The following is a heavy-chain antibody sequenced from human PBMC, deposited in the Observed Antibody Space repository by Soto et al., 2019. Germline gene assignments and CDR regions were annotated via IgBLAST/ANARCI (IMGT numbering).Heavy chain of an antibody. D-gene: IGHD6-19*01. CDR1: GFTFGDYA. V-gene: IGHV3-49*03. CDR2: IRSKAYGGTT. Sequence: GGSLRLSCTASGFTFGDYAMSWFRQAPGKGLEWVGFIRSKAYGGTTEYAASVKGRFTISRDDSKSIAYLQMNSLKTEDTAVYYCTKGNSSGWNYYFDYWGQGTLVTVSS. CDR3: TKGNSSGWNYYFDY. J-gene: IGHJ4*02.